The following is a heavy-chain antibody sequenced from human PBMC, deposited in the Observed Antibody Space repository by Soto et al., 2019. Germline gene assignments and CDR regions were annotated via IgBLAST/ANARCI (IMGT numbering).Heavy chain of an antibody. CDR2: ICSSSDI. Sequence: GGSLRLSCAASGFTFSGFAMNWVRQAPGKALEWVSTICSSSDIFYADSVKGRFTISRDNSKNTLYLQMSSLRVEDTAVYYCAKSGSRWELQQAWGQGILVTVSS. J-gene: IGHJ5*02. CDR1: GFTFSGFA. CDR3: AKSGSRWELQQA. V-gene: IGHV3-23*05. D-gene: IGHD1-26*01.